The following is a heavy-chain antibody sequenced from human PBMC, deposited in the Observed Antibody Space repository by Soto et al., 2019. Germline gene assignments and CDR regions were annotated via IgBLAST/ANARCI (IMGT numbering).Heavy chain of an antibody. CDR3: ARDCSNGLCPFDY. CDR2: ISSSGTTI. V-gene: IGHV3-11*01. CDR1: GFTFSGYY. Sequence: GGSLRLSCAASGFTFSGYYMNWIRQAPGKGLEWVSYISSSGTTIYYADSVRGRFTISRDNAKKSLYLQMNSLKAEDTAVYYCARDCSNGLCPFDYWGQGTLVTVS. D-gene: IGHD2-8*01. J-gene: IGHJ4*02.